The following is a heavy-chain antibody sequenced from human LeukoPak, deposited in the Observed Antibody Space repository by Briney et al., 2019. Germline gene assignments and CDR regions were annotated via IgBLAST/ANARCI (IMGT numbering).Heavy chain of an antibody. CDR2: ISSRGSTI. D-gene: IGHD4-17*01. V-gene: IGHV3-48*03. CDR3: AKQFNDYGDYVIQH. CDR1: GFTFSSYE. Sequence: GGSLRLSCAASGFTFSSYEMNWVRQAPGKGLEWVSYISSRGSTIYYADSVRGRFTISRDNSKNTLYLQLKSLRAEDTAIYYCAKQFNDYGDYVIQHWGQGTLVIVSS. J-gene: IGHJ1*01.